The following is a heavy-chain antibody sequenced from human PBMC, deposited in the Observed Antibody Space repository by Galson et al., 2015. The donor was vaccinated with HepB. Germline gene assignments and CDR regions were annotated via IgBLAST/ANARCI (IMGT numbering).Heavy chain of an antibody. D-gene: IGHD1-7*01. CDR2: IKTKADGETT. CDR3: ARDAGPTGTPLTPFDY. V-gene: IGHV3-15*01. CDR1: GFTFTNAW. J-gene: IGHJ4*02. Sequence: SLRLSCAASGFTFTNAWMSWVRQTPGKGLEWVGRIKTKADGETTDYAAPMKGRFSISRDDSQNTVYLQVNSLKTEDTGMYYCARDAGPTGTPLTPFDYWGQGTLVTVSS.